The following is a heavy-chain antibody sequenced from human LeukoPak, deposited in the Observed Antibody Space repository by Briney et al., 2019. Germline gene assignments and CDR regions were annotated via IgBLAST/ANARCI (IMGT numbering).Heavy chain of an antibody. CDR1: GFTFSSYS. V-gene: IGHV3-74*01. CDR3: GRVDYGDYD. J-gene: IGHJ4*02. Sequence: GGSLRLSCAASGFTFSSYSMNWVRQAPGKGLGWDSRINSDGSSTSYADSVKGRFTISRDNAKNTLYLQMNSLRAEDTAVYYCGRVDYGDYDWGQGALVTVSS. CDR2: INSDGSST. D-gene: IGHD4-17*01.